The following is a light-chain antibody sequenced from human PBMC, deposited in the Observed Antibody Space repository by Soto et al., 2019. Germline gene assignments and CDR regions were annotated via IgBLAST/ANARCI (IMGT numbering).Light chain of an antibody. CDR3: QQRYNWLT. CDR1: QTVNTY. J-gene: IGKJ4*01. CDR2: GAS. Sequence: IVLTQSPATLSPSPGERATLSCRAKQTVNTYLSWYQHKPGQAPRLLIYGASNRATGIPARFSGSGSGTDFTLTISSLEPEDSAVYYCQQRYNWLTFGGGTKVDIK. V-gene: IGKV3-11*01.